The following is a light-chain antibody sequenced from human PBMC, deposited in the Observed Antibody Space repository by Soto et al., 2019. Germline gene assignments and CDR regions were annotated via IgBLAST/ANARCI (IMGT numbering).Light chain of an antibody. CDR1: QSVSSSY. Sequence: EIVLTQSPGTLSLSPGERATLSCRASQSVSSSYLAWYQQKPGQAPRLLIYGASSRATGIPDRFSGSGSGTDFTLNISRLEPEDFAVYYCQQYCSSPTFGQGTKVEIK. CDR2: GAS. CDR3: QQYCSSPT. J-gene: IGKJ1*01. V-gene: IGKV3-20*01.